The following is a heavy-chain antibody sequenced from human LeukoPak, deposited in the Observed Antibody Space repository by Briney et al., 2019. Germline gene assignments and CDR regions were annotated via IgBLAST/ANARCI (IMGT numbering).Heavy chain of an antibody. CDR1: GFTVSTYY. D-gene: IGHD3-3*01. CDR3: AKAGIFGVVITYFDC. Sequence: GGSLRLSCAGYGFTVSTYYMNWVRQAPGKGLEWVSAISGSGGSTYYADSVKGRFTISRDNSKNTLYLQMNSLRAEDTAVYYCAKAGIFGVVITYFDCWGQGTLVTVSS. J-gene: IGHJ4*02. CDR2: ISGSGGST. V-gene: IGHV3-23*01.